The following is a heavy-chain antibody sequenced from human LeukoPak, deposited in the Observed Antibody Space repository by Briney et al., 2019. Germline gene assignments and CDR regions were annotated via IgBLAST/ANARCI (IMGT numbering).Heavy chain of an antibody. Sequence: GASVKVSCKTSGGTFRSHIFSWVRQAPGQGLEWMGRITPIINSAKYAQKFRDRLTITADTSTGTAYMELSSLTPEDTALYYCTRVNLRGSQYNWFDPWGQGTLVIVSP. D-gene: IGHD1-26*01. V-gene: IGHV1-69*08. CDR3: TRVNLRGSQYNWFDP. CDR1: GGTFRSHI. CDR2: ITPIINSA. J-gene: IGHJ5*02.